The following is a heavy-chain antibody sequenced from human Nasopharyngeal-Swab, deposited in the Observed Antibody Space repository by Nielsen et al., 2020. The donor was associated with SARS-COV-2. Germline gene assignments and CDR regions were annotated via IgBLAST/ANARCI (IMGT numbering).Heavy chain of an antibody. CDR2: INPSGGST. CDR3: ARDAEGRDYYYYMDV. V-gene: IGHV1-46*01. J-gene: IGHJ6*03. Sequence: WVRQAPGQGLEWMGIINPSGGSTSYAQKFQGRVTMTRDTSTSTVYMELTSLRSEDTAVYYCARDAEGRDYYYYMDVWGKGTTVTVSS.